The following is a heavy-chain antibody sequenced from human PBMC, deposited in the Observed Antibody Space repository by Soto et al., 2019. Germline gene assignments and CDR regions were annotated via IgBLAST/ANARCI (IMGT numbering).Heavy chain of an antibody. J-gene: IGHJ4*02. V-gene: IGHV2-5*01. CDR3: AHTLRVRQLVFFDY. D-gene: IGHD6-13*01. CDR1: GFSLSTSGVG. CDR2: IYWNDYK. Sequence: SGPTLVKPTQTLTLTCTFSGFSLSTSGVGVGWIRQPPGKALEWLALIYWNDYKRYSPALKSRLTITKETSKNQVVLTMTNMDPVDTATYYCAHTLRVRQLVFFDYWGQGTLVTVSS.